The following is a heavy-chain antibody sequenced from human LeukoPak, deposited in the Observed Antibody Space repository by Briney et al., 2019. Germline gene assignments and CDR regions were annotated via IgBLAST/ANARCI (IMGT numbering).Heavy chain of an antibody. V-gene: IGHV3-30*02. CDR2: IQYDGSNK. CDR3: ATGYSSGWYGRLDY. CDR1: GFTFSSYG. D-gene: IGHD6-19*01. J-gene: IGHJ4*02. Sequence: GGSLRLSCAASGFTFSSYGMHWVRQAPGKGLEWVAFIQYDGSNKYYADSVKARFTLSRDNSKNTMYLQMNTLRAEDTAVYYCATGYSSGWYGRLDYWGQGTLVTVSS.